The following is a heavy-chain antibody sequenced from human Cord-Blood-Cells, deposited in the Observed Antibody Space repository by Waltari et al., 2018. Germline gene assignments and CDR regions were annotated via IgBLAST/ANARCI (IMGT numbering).Heavy chain of an antibody. CDR1: GGTFSSYA. Sequence: QVQLVQSGAEVKKPGSSVKVSCKASGGTFSSYAISWVRQAPGQGLEWLGGIIPIFGTSNYAQKFQGRVTITADESTSTAYMELSRLRSEDTAVYYCARGYCSGGSCYFDYWGQGTLVTVSS. CDR2: IIPIFGTS. CDR3: ARGYCSGGSCYFDY. D-gene: IGHD2-15*01. J-gene: IGHJ4*02. V-gene: IGHV1-69*01.